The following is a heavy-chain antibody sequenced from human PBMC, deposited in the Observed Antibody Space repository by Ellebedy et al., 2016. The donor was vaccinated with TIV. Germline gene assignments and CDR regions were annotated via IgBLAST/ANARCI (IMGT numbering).Heavy chain of an antibody. CDR1: GFSFKNYG. D-gene: IGHD3-22*01. J-gene: IGHJ4*02. CDR3: ARDVSLDYFDSSRYSDY. CDR2: IWYDGSNK. V-gene: IGHV3-33*01. Sequence: GESLKISCGASGFSFKNYGMHWVRQAPGKGLEWVAVIWYDGSNKKYADSVKGRFTISRDNSNNTLHLQMTGLSAEDTAVYYCARDVSLDYFDSSRYSDYWGQGTLVTVSS.